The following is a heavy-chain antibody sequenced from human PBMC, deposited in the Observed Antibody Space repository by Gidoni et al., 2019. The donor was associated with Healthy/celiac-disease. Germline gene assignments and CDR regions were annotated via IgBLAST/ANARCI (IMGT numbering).Heavy chain of an antibody. D-gene: IGHD4-17*01. CDR1: GGSISRGDYY. J-gene: IGHJ6*02. CDR2: IYYSGST. CDR3: ARGIDYGDYGGYGMDV. Sequence: QVQLQESGPGLVKPSQTLSLTCTVSGGSISRGDYYWSWIRQPPGKGLEWIGYIYYSGSTYYNPSLKSRVTISVDTSKNQFSLKLSSVTAADTAVYYCARGIDYGDYGGYGMDVWGQGTTVTVSS. V-gene: IGHV4-30-4*01.